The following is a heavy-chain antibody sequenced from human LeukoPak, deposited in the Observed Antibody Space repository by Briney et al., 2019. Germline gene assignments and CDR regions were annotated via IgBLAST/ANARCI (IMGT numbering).Heavy chain of an antibody. CDR1: GFTFSSYW. CDR3: ARGGGLDV. D-gene: IGHD3-16*01. Sequence: GGSLRLSCAASGFTFSSYWMNWARQAPGKGLEWVASINHNGNVDYYVDSVKGRFTISKDNAKNSLYLQMSNLRAEDTAVYFCARGGGLDVWGQGATVTVSS. J-gene: IGHJ6*02. V-gene: IGHV3-7*03. CDR2: INHNGNVD.